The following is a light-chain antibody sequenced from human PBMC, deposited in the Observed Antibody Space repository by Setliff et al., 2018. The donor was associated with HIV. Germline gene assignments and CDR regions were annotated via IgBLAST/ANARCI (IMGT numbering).Light chain of an antibody. V-gene: IGLV2-14*02. Sequence: QSALTQPASVSGSPGQSITISCTGTSSDVGSYNLVSWYQQHPGKAPKLMIYEVSKRPSGVSNRFSGSKSGTSAALTISDLRAEDEAEYFCAAWNDRPTGIYVFGTGTKVTVL. CDR1: SSDVGSYNL. CDR2: EVS. J-gene: IGLJ1*01. CDR3: AAWNDRPTGIYV.